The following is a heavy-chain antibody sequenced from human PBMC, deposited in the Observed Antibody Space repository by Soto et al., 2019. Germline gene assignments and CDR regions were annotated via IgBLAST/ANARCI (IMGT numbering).Heavy chain of an antibody. J-gene: IGHJ5*02. CDR3: ARPVTTGWWFDP. CDR2: IYYSGST. V-gene: IGHV4-59*01. Sequence: QVQLQESGPGLVKPSETLSLTCTVSGGSISSYDWSWIRQPPGKGLEWIGYIYYSGSTNYNPSLNSRVTISVDTSKNQFSLKLSSVTAEDTAVYYCARPVTTGWWFDPWGQGTLVTVSS. CDR1: GGSISSYD. D-gene: IGHD4-17*01.